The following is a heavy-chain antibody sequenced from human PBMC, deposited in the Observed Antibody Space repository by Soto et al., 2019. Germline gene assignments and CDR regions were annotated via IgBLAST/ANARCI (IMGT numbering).Heavy chain of an antibody. J-gene: IGHJ5*02. Sequence: ASETLSLTCAVYGGSFSGYYWSWIRQPPGKGLEWIGEINHSGSTNYNPSLKSRVTISVDTSKNQFSLKLSSVTAADTAVYYCARGPDVLVLDWFDPWGQGTLVTVSS. CDR3: ARGPDVLVLDWFDP. CDR1: GGSFSGYY. CDR2: INHSGST. D-gene: IGHD3-10*01. V-gene: IGHV4-34*01.